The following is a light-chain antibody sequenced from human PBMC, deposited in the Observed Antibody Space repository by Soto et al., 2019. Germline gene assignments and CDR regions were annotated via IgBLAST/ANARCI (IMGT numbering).Light chain of an antibody. CDR2: SSS. V-gene: IGLV1-44*01. CDR3: AAWDDSLNGYV. J-gene: IGLJ1*01. Sequence: QSALTQPPSASGTPGQRVTISCSGSSSNIGSNSVSWYQQLPGAAPKLFIYSSSQRPSGVPARFSGSKSGTSASLAISGLQSGDEADYYCAAWDDSLNGYVFGPGTKVTVL. CDR1: SSNIGSNS.